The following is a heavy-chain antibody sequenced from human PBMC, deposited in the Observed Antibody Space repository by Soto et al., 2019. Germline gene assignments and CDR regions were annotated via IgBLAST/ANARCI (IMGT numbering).Heavy chain of an antibody. CDR2: ISGSGGSP. Sequence: EVQLLESGGGLVQPGGSLRLSCAASGFTFSSYAMSWVRQAPGKGLEWVSVISGSGGSPYYADTVQGRFTISRDNSKVALDLRMNCLRAEDTAVYYCAKAGGFGGYWYFDLWGRGTLVTVSS. J-gene: IGHJ2*01. CDR3: AKAGGFGGYWYFDL. V-gene: IGHV3-23*01. CDR1: GFTFSSYA. D-gene: IGHD3-10*01.